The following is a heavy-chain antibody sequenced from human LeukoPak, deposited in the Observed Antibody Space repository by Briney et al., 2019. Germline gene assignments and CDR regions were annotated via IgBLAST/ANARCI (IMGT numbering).Heavy chain of an antibody. CDR3: ARAAADKNSCYFFDY. D-gene: IGHD2/OR15-2a*01. V-gene: IGHV4-30-4*08. CDR2: IHYSGST. CDR1: GGSITSGGYS. J-gene: IGHJ4*02. Sequence: PSQTLSLTCAVSGGSITSGGYSWNWIRQPPGKGLEWIGYIHYSGSTYYNPSLKSRLIMSVDMSKNQFSLSLNSLTAADSAVYYCARAAADKNSCYFFDYWGQGTLVTVSS.